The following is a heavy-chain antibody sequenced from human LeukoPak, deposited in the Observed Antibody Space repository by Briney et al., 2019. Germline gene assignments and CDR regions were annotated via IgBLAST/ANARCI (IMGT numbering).Heavy chain of an antibody. J-gene: IGHJ4*02. D-gene: IGHD2-15*01. CDR2: IYHSGST. CDR1: GYSLSSGYY. CDR3: ARDNIVVVAATKAYYFDY. Sequence: PSETLSLTCTVSGYSLSSGYYWGWIRQPPGKGLEWIGSIYHSGSTYYNPSLKSRVTISVDTSKNQFSLKLSSVTAADTAVYYCARDNIVVVAATKAYYFDYWGQGTLVTVSS. V-gene: IGHV4-38-2*02.